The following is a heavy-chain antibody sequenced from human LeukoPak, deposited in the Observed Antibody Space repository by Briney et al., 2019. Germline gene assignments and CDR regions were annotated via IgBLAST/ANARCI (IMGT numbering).Heavy chain of an antibody. V-gene: IGHV3-49*04. J-gene: IGHJ3*02. CDR2: IRNKAFGGTT. Sequence: PGRSLRLSCTGSGFTFGDYGVTWVRQAPGKGLEWVGFIRNKAFGGTTEYAASVKGRFSISRDDSKSIASLQMDSLKTEDTAVYFCTREGLRYDTSGYYFDAFDIWGRGTMVTVSS. CDR3: TREGLRYDTSGYYFDAFDI. D-gene: IGHD3-22*01. CDR1: GFTFGDYG.